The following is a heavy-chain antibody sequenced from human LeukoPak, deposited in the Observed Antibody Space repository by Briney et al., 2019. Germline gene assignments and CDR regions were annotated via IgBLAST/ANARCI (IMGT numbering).Heavy chain of an antibody. Sequence: ASVKVSCKASGYTFTSYGISWVRQAPGQGLEWMGWISAYNGNTNYAQKLQGRVTMTTDTSTSTAYMELRSLRSDNTAVYHCARGGRAVAESGINFDAWGKGTPVTVSS. CDR1: GYTFTSYG. J-gene: IGHJ5*02. CDR3: ARGGRAVAESGINFDA. V-gene: IGHV1-18*01. CDR2: ISAYNGNT. D-gene: IGHD1-26*01.